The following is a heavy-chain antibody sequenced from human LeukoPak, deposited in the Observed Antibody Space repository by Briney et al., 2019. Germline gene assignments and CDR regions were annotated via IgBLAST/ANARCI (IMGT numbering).Heavy chain of an antibody. CDR2: INPSGGST. Sequence: ASVKVSCKASGYTFTNYDINWVRQATGQGLEWMGIINPSGGSTSYAQKFQGRVTMTRDMSTSTVYMELSSLRSEDTAVYYCAREVVVVVAATPMPDWDLDYWGQGTLVTVSS. J-gene: IGHJ4*02. V-gene: IGHV1-46*01. CDR3: AREVVVVVAATPMPDWDLDY. CDR1: GYTFTNYD. D-gene: IGHD2-15*01.